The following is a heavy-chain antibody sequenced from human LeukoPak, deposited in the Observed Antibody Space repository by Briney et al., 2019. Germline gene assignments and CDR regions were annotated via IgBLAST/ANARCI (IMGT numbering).Heavy chain of an antibody. V-gene: IGHV1-2*02. D-gene: IGHD3-10*01. CDR2: IYPYSGDT. CDR3: ARDPRYGSGSYLSWWFYYYGMDV. J-gene: IGHJ6*02. CDR1: GYTFTGYY. Sequence: ASVKVSCKASGYTFTGYYIHWVRQAPGQGLEWMGWIYPYSGDTNYAQNFQGRVTMTTDTSTSTAYMELRSLRSDDTAVYYCARDPRYGSGSYLSWWFYYYGMDVWGQGTTVTVSS.